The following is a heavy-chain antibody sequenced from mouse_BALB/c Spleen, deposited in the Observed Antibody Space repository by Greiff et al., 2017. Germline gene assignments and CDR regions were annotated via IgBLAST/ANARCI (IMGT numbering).Heavy chain of an antibody. CDR3: ANYYAMDY. J-gene: IGHJ4*01. CDR1: GYSFTSYY. CDR2: IDPFNGGT. Sequence: VQLQQSGPELMKPGASVKISCKASGYSFTSYYMHWVKQSHGKSLEWIGYIDPFNGGTSYNQKFKGKATLTVDKSSSTAYMHLSSLTSEDSAVYYCANYYAMDYWGQGTSVTVSS. V-gene: IGHV1S135*01.